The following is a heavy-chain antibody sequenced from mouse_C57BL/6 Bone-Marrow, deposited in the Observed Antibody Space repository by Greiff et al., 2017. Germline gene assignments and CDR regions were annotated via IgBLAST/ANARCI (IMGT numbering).Heavy chain of an antibody. Sequence: QVQLKESGPGILQSSQTLSLTCSFSGFSLSTSGMGVSWIRQPSGKGLEWLAHIYWDDDKRYNPSLKSRLTISKDTSRNQVFLKITRVDTADTATYYCARRGGYGRYWYFDVWGTGTTVTVSS. V-gene: IGHV8-12*01. J-gene: IGHJ1*03. CDR3: ARRGGYGRYWYFDV. CDR2: IYWDDDK. CDR1: GFSLSTSGMG. D-gene: IGHD2-2*01.